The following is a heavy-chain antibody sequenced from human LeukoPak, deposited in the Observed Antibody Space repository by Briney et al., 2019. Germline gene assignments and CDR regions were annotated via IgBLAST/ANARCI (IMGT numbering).Heavy chain of an antibody. CDR3: ARGFSYSSAWYGAYYFDY. Sequence: GGSLRLSCAASGFTFSNYDMNWVRQAPGKGLEWVSGINWNGGSTGYADSVKGRFTISRGNAKNSLYLQMNSLRAEDTALYYCARGFSYSSAWYGAYYFDYWGQGTLVTVSS. J-gene: IGHJ4*02. V-gene: IGHV3-20*04. CDR2: INWNGGST. CDR1: GFTFSNYD. D-gene: IGHD6-19*01.